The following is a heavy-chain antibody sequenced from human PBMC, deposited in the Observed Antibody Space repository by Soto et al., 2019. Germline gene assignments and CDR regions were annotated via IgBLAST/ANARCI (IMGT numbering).Heavy chain of an antibody. CDR3: ARVSSDGFWVATIYWYFDL. CDR1: GFTFSSYS. Sequence: EVQLVESGGGLVQPGGSLRLSCAASGFTFSSYSMNWVRQAPGKGLEWVSYISSSSSTIYYADSVKGRFTISRDNAKNSLYLQMNSLRAEDTAVYYCARVSSDGFWVATIYWYFDLWGRGTLVTVSS. D-gene: IGHD5-12*01. J-gene: IGHJ2*01. CDR2: ISSSSSTI. V-gene: IGHV3-48*01.